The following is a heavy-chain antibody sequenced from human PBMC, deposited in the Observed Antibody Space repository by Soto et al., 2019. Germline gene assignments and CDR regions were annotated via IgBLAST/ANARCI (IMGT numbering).Heavy chain of an antibody. CDR3: ARSDYDILTQGYDY. CDR2: IIPIFGTA. V-gene: IGHV1-69*13. J-gene: IGHJ4*02. CDR1: GGTFSSYA. D-gene: IGHD3-9*01. Sequence: SVKVSCKASGGTFSSYAISWVRQAPGQGLEWMGGIIPIFGTANYAQKFQGRVTITADESTSTAYMELSSLRSEDTAVYYCARSDYDILTQGYDYWGQGTLVTVSS.